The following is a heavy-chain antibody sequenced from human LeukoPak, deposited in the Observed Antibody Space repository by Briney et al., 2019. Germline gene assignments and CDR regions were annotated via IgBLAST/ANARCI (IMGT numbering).Heavy chain of an antibody. CDR2: MNPNSGNT. D-gene: IGHD3-10*01. CDR3: ARTGRDGEDFDY. Sequence: ASVKVSCKASGYTFTSYYMHWVRQATGQGLEWMGWMNPNSGNTGYAQKFQGRVTMTRNTSISTAYMELSSLRSEDTAVYYCARTGRDGEDFDYWGQGTLVTVSS. J-gene: IGHJ4*02. V-gene: IGHV1-8*02. CDR1: GYTFTSYY.